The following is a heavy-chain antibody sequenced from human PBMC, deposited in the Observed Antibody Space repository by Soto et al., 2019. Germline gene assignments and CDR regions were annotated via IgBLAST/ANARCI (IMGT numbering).Heavy chain of an antibody. D-gene: IGHD7-27*01. V-gene: IGHV4-30-2*01. J-gene: IGHJ4*02. CDR1: GCSMSSGTYS. Sequence: QLQLQESGSGLVKPSQTLSLTCAVSGCSMSSGTYSWSWIRQPPGKGLEWIGYIYHSGSTYYNPSLKSRVTISVDRSKNQFSLKMNSVTAADTAVYYCARDRSGHFDYWGQGTLVTVSS. CDR3: ARDRSGHFDY. CDR2: IYHSGST.